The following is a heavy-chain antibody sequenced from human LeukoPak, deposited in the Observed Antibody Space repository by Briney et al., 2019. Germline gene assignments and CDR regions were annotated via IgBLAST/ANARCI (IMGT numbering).Heavy chain of an antibody. V-gene: IGHV3-9*01. CDR3: AKKRPGDTLASLDY. CDR2: ISWNSGSI. J-gene: IGHJ4*02. CDR1: GFTFDDYA. D-gene: IGHD2-2*02. Sequence: GGSLRLSCAASGFTFDDYAMHWVRQAPGKGLEWVSGISWNSGSIGYADSVKGRFTISRDNAKNSLYLQMNSLRAEDTAVYYCAKKRPGDTLASLDYWGQGSLVTVSS.